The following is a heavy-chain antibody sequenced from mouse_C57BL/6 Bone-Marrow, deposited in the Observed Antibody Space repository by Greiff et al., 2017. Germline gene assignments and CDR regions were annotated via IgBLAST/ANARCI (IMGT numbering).Heavy chain of an antibody. J-gene: IGHJ3*01. CDR3: TAAAPFAY. V-gene: IGHV14-1*01. CDR2: IDPEDGDT. CDR1: GFNIKDYY. Sequence: EVKLMDSGAELVRPGASVKLSCTASGFNIKDYYMNWVKQRPEQGLEWIGRIDPEDGDTEAAPKFQGKATMAADKSSNTAYLQLSSLTSEDTAVYYCTAAAPFAYWGQGTLVTVSA. D-gene: IGHD1-2*01.